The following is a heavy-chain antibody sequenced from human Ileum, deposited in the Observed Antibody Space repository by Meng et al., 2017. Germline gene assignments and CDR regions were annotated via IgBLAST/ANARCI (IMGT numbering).Heavy chain of an antibody. Sequence: PLQQWGEGLLQPPETLSLTCAANGGSFSGYYWSWIRQPPGKGLEWIGEISHSGSTHYNPSLKSRLTISVDTSNNQFSLKLNSVTAADTAVYYCARGGVAARLGTWGQGALVTVSS. D-gene: IGHD6-6*01. CDR2: ISHSGST. CDR3: ARGGVAARLGT. J-gene: IGHJ4*02. V-gene: IGHV4-34*02. CDR1: GGSFSGYY.